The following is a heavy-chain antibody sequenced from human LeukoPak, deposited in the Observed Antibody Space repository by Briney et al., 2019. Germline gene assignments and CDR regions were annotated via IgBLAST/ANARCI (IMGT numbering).Heavy chain of an antibody. D-gene: IGHD5-24*01. CDR2: VIPIFGTA. V-gene: IGHV1-69*13. Sequence: SVKVSCKASGGTFSSYAISWVRQAPGQGLEWMGGVIPIFGTANYAQKFQGRVTITADESTSTAYMELSSLRSEDTAVYYCARDLGSRDGYNPPNLFDSWGQGTLVTVSS. CDR3: ARDLGSRDGYNPPNLFDS. CDR1: GGTFSSYA. J-gene: IGHJ4*02.